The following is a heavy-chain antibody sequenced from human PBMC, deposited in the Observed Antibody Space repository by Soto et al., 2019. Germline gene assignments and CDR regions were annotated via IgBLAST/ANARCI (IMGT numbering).Heavy chain of an antibody. CDR3: TKSRRRVLMVYGFGGMDV. CDR2: ISGSGDGT. J-gene: IGHJ6*02. V-gene: IGHV3-23*01. CDR1: GFSVSDYA. Sequence: PGGSLRLSCAASGFSVSDYAMSWVRQAPGRGLEWVSSISGSGDGTYYGDSVKGRFTLSRDTSQKTLYLQMNNLRGEDTAVYFCTKSRRRVLMVYGFGGMDVWGRGIKVTVSS. D-gene: IGHD2-8*01.